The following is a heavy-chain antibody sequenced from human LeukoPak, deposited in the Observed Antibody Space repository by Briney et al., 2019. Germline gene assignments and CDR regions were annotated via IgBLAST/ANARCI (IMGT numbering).Heavy chain of an antibody. CDR1: GGSVSSGSYY. Sequence: SETLSLTCTVSGGSVSSGSYYWSWIRQPPGKGLEWIGYIYYSGSTNYNPSLKSRVTISVDTSKNQFSLKLSSVTAADTAVYYCARGDDYGDDGWFDPWGQGTLVTVSS. D-gene: IGHD4-17*01. CDR2: IYYSGST. V-gene: IGHV4-61*01. CDR3: ARGDDYGDDGWFDP. J-gene: IGHJ5*02.